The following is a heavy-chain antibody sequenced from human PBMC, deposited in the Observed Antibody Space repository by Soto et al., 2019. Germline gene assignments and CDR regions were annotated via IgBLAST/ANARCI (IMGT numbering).Heavy chain of an antibody. CDR2: IIPIFGPA. V-gene: IGHV1-69*05. CDR1: GGTFSSYA. CDR3: ARGRDFYYYYGMDV. J-gene: IGHJ6*02. Sequence: QVQLVQSGAEVKKPGSSVKVSCKASGGTFSSYAISWVRQAPGQGLEWMGGIIPIFGPANYAQKFQGRVTXXTXEXXSTAYMELSSLTSEDTAVYYCARGRDFYYYYGMDVWGQGTTVTVSS.